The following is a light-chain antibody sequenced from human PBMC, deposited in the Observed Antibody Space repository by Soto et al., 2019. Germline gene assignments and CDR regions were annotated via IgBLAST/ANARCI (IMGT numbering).Light chain of an antibody. CDR1: SSNIGNNY. J-gene: IGLJ1*01. V-gene: IGLV1-51*02. CDR3: GTWDSSLSAFV. Sequence: QSVLTQPPSVSAAPVQEVTISCSGSSSNIGNNYVSWYQQLPGTAHKLLIYENSKRPSGIPDRFSGSKSGTSATLGISGLQTGDEADYYCGTWDSSLSAFVFGTGTKLTVL. CDR2: ENS.